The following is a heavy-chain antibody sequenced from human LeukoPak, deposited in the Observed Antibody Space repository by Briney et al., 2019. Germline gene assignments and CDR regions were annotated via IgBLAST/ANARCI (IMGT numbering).Heavy chain of an antibody. J-gene: IGHJ4*02. V-gene: IGHV3-30-3*01. CDR2: ISYDGSNK. D-gene: IGHD3-16*01. CDR1: GFTFSSYA. Sequence: QPGRSLRLSCAASGFTFSSYAMHWVRRAPGKGLEWVAVISYDGSNKYYADSVKGRFTISRDNSKNTLYLQMNSLRAEDTAVYYCARSLFYREGGVTFDYWGQGTLVTVSS. CDR3: ARSLFYREGGVTFDY.